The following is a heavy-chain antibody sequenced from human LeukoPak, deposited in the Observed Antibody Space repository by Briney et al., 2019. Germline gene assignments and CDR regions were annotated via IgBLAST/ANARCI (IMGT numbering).Heavy chain of an antibody. CDR1: GFTFSSYA. CDR2: ISYDGSNE. Sequence: PGGSLRLSCAASGFTFSSYAMHWVRQAPGKGLEWVAIISYDGSNEYYADSVKGRFTISRDNSKNTLYLQMNSLRAADTAVYYCASRKLANDYWGQGTLVTVSS. V-gene: IGHV3-30*04. J-gene: IGHJ4*02. CDR3: ASRKLANDY. D-gene: IGHD1-1*01.